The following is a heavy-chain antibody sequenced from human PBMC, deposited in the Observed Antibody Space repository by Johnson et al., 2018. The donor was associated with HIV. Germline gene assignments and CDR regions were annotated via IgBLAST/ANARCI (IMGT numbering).Heavy chain of an antibody. CDR1: GFTFDDYD. Sequence: QLVESGGGVVRPGGSLRLSCAASGFTFDDYDMSWVRQAPGKGLEWVSAISGSGGSTYYADSVKGRFTISRDNAKNSLYLQMNSLRAEDTAVYYCAKDLGRTMIVVVIDAFDIWGQGTMVTVSS. CDR2: ISGSGGST. CDR3: AKDLGRTMIVVVIDAFDI. D-gene: IGHD3-22*01. V-gene: IGHV3-20*04. J-gene: IGHJ3*02.